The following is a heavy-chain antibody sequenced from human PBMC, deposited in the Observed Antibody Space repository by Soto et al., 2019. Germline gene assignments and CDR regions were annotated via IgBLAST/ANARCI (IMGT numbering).Heavy chain of an antibody. CDR1: GGSISSGGYY. CDR3: ARDMGGLYWYFDL. Sequence: QVQLQESGPGLVKPSQTLSLTCTVSGGSISSGGYYWSWIRQHPGKGLEWIGYIYYSGSTYYNPSLQSRVTISVDTSKNQFSLKLSSVTAADTAVYYCARDMGGLYWYFDLWGRGTLVTVSS. J-gene: IGHJ2*01. V-gene: IGHV4-31*03. CDR2: IYYSGST. D-gene: IGHD3-16*01.